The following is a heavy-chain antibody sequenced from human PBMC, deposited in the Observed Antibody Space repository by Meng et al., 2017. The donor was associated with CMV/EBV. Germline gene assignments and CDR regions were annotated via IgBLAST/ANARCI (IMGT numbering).Heavy chain of an antibody. CDR3: TTKMVHDFWSGYYKPPVDYYYGMDV. V-gene: IGHV3-15*01. J-gene: IGHJ6*02. CDR2: IKSKTDGGAT. D-gene: IGHD3-3*01. Sequence: GGSLRLSCAASGFTFSNAWMSWVRQAPGKGLEWVGRIKSKTDGGATDYAAPVKGRFTISRDDSKNTLYLQMNSLKTEDTAVYYCTTKMVHDFWSGYYKPPVDYYYGMDVWGQGTTVTVSS. CDR1: GFTFSNAW.